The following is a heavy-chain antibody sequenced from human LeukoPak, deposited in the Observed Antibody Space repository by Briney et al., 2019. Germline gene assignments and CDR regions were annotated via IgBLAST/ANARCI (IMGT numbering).Heavy chain of an antibody. D-gene: IGHD2-2*01. V-gene: IGHV4-31*03. CDR1: GGSISSGGYY. Sequence: PSETLSLTCTVSGGSISSGGYYWSWIRQHPGTGLEWIGYIYYSGSTYYNPSLKSRVTISVDTSKNQFSLKLSSVTAADTAVYYCAREGYCSSTSCYGFDPWGQGTLVTVSS. J-gene: IGHJ5*02. CDR2: IYYSGST. CDR3: AREGYCSSTSCYGFDP.